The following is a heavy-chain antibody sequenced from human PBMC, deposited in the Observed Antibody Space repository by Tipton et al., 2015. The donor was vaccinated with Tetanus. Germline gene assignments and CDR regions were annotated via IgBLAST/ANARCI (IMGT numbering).Heavy chain of an antibody. J-gene: IGHJ5*02. D-gene: IGHD3/OR15-3a*01. CDR2: ISPFNENV. Sequence: QLVQSGAEVKKPGASVKVSCKASGYTFTYYGVNWVRQAPGQGLEWMGWISPFNENVNYAEKFQGRLTMTTDRSTATVYMDLSSLRSDDTAVYYCARGRGLGPHEYFEHWGQGTLVTVSS. CDR3: ARGRGLGPHEYFEH. V-gene: IGHV1-18*01. CDR1: GYTFTYYG.